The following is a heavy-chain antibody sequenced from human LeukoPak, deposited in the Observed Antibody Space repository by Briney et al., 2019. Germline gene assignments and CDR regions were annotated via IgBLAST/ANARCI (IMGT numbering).Heavy chain of an antibody. CDR1: GYPFTNNY. CDR2: INPSGGIT. D-gene: IGHD2-2*03. V-gene: IGHV1-46*01. Sequence: ASVKVSCKASGYPFTNNYIHWVRQAPGQGREWMGIINPSGGITSYAQKFQGRVTMTRDTSTSTVYMELSSLRSEDTAVYYCARGHSGYCSSTSCFGAAFDYWGQGTLVTVSS. CDR3: ARGHSGYCSSTSCFGAAFDY. J-gene: IGHJ4*02.